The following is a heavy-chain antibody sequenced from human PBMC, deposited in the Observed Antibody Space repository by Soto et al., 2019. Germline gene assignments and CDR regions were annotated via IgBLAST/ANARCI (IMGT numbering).Heavy chain of an antibody. J-gene: IGHJ4*02. CDR1: GGSISSSSYY. D-gene: IGHD2-15*01. Sequence: PSETLSLTCTVSGGSISSSSYYWGWIRQPPGKGLEWIGSIYYSGSTYYNPSLKSRVTISVDTSKNQFSLKLSSVTAADTAVYYCASPLLDCSGGSCPFDYWGQGTLVTVSS. CDR2: IYYSGST. CDR3: ASPLLDCSGGSCPFDY. V-gene: IGHV4-39*01.